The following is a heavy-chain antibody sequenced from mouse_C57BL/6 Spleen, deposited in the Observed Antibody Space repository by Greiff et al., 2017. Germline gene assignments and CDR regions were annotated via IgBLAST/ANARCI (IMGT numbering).Heavy chain of an antibody. J-gene: IGHJ2*01. CDR3: ARNYFDC. CDR1: GYTFTSYW. CDR2: IDPSDSYT. V-gene: IGHV1-50*01. Sequence: QVQLQQPGAELVKPGASVKLSCKASGYTFTSYWMQWVKQRPGQGLEWIGEIDPSDSYTSYNQKFKGKATLTVDTSSSTAYMQLSSLTSGDSAVYYCARNYFDCWGQGTTLTVSS.